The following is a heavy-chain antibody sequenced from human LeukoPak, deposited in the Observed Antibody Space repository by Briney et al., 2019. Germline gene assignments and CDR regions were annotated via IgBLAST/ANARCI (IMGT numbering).Heavy chain of an antibody. CDR3: ARDTYYYGSGALLWWFDP. CDR1: GYTFTNYA. D-gene: IGHD3-10*01. Sequence: ASVKVSCKASGYTFTNYAMHWVRQAPGQRLEWMGWINAGNGNTKYSQKFQGRVTITRDTSASTAYMELSSLRSEDTAVYYCARDTYYYGSGALLWWFDPWGQGTLVTVSS. CDR2: INAGNGNT. J-gene: IGHJ5*02. V-gene: IGHV1-3*01.